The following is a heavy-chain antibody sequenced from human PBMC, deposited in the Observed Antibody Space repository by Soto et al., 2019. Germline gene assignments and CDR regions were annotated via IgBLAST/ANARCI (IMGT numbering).Heavy chain of an antibody. V-gene: IGHV3-30-3*01. CDR1: GFTFSSYA. Sequence: VGSLRLSCAASGFTFSSYAMHWVLQAPGKGLEWVAVISYDGSNKYYADSVKGRFTISRDNSKNTLYLQMNSLRAEDTAVYYCARDGSGLGYWGQGTLVTVSS. J-gene: IGHJ4*02. CDR2: ISYDGSNK. D-gene: IGHD3-3*01. CDR3: ARDGSGLGY.